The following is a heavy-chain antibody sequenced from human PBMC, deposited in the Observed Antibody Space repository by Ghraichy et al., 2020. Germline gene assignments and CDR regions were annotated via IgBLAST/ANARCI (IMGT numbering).Heavy chain of an antibody. CDR1: GGSISSYY. CDR3: ARAGIHSYGYYFDY. CDR2: IYYSGST. V-gene: IGHV4-59*01. D-gene: IGHD5-18*01. Sequence: SETLSLTCTVSGGSISSYYWSWIRQPPGKGLEWIGYIYYSGSTNYNPSLKSRVTISVDTSKNQFSLKLSSVTAADTAVYYCARAGIHSYGYYFDYWGQGTLVTVSS. J-gene: IGHJ4*02.